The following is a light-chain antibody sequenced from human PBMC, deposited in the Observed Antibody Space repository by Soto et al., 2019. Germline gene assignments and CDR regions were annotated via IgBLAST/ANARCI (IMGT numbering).Light chain of an antibody. V-gene: IGLV2-14*03. J-gene: IGLJ1*01. CDR1: SSDVGGYNY. CDR3: CSSTGSDIHYV. CDR2: SVT. Sequence: QSALTQPASVSGSPGQSITITCTGTSSDVGGYNYVSWYQHHPGKAPELIIYSVTHRPSGVSNRFSGSKSGNTASLTISGLQAEDEADYYCCSSTGSDIHYVFGAGTKLTVL.